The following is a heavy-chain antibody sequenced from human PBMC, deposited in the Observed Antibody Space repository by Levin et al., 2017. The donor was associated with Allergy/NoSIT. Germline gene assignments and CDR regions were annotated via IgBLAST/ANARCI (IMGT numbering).Heavy chain of an antibody. CDR2: INPYTGAT. D-gene: IGHD5-12*01. V-gene: IGHV1-2*02. CDR3: ARQSCYDENYFYYYHLDV. J-gene: IGHJ6*02. Sequence: ASVKVSCKASGYTFTDYFIHWVRQAPGQGLEWMGWINPYTGATDYAQKFQGRVTMTRDTSISTAYMALSRVKSDDTAVYYCARQSCYDENYFYYYHLDVWGQGTTVTVSS. CDR1: GYTFTDYF.